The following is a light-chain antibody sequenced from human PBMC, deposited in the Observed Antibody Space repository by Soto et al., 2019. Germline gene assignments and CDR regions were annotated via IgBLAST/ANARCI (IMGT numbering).Light chain of an antibody. V-gene: IGKV1-5*01. CDR2: DAY. CDR3: QQYNSYSRKT. CDR1: QSIRSW. Sequence: DLQMTQSPSLLSASVGDRVTITCRASQSIRSWLAWYQQKPGKAPKLLIYDAYSLESGVPSRFSGRRSGTEFTLTIAGLQPDDFATYYCQQYNSYSRKTFGQGTKVDIK. J-gene: IGKJ1*01.